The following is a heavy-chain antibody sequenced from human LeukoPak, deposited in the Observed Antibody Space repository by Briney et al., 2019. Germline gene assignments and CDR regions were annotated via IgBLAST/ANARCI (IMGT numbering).Heavy chain of an antibody. CDR2: IIPVLRLT. Sequence: SVKVSCKASGGSFSTFPISWVRQAPGQGLEWMGRIIPVLRLTNYAQKFQAGLTITADKFTNTAYMELSSLTSADTAIYYCVRDCSSTTCLEYWGQGTLITASS. V-gene: IGHV1-69*04. J-gene: IGHJ4*02. CDR3: VRDCSSTTCLEY. D-gene: IGHD2-2*01. CDR1: GGSFSTFP.